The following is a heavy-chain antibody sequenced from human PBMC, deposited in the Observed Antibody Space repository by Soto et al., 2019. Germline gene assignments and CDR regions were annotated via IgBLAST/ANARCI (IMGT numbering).Heavy chain of an antibody. J-gene: IGHJ6*02. CDR1: GGTFSSYA. V-gene: IGHV1-69*06. Sequence: QVQLVQSGAEVKKSGSSVKVSCKASGGTFSSYAISWVRQAPGQGLEWMGGIIPIFGTANYAQKFQGRVTITADKSTSTAYMELSSLRSEDTAVYYCAREVARDPITMERGSYYYYGMDVWGQGTTVTVSS. CDR2: IIPIFGTA. CDR3: AREVARDPITMERGSYYYYGMDV. D-gene: IGHD3-10*01.